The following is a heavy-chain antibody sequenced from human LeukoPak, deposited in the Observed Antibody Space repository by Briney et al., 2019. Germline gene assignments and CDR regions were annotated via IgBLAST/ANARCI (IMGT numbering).Heavy chain of an antibody. CDR2: INTNSGGT. J-gene: IGHJ6*03. Sequence: ASVKVSCKASGYTFTGYYMHWVRQAPGQGLEWMGRINTNSGGTNYAQKFQGRVTMTRDTSISTAYMELSRLRSDDTAVYYCARDLSDSLWFGELSGYYYYYMDVWGKGTTVTVSS. V-gene: IGHV1-2*06. CDR1: GYTFTGYY. D-gene: IGHD3-10*01. CDR3: ARDLSDSLWFGELSGYYYYYMDV.